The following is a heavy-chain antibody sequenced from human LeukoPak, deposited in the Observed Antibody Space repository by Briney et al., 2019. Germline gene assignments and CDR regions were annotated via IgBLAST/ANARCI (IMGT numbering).Heavy chain of an antibody. CDR3: AKRGLRLGELSLLYFDY. J-gene: IGHJ4*02. CDR2: ISGSGGST. D-gene: IGHD3-16*02. Sequence: GGSLRLSCAASGFTFSSYAMSWVRQAPGKGLEWVSAISGSGGSTYYADSVKGRFTISRDNSKNTLYLQMNSLRAEDTAVYYCAKRGLRLGELSLLYFDYWGQGTLVTVSS. V-gene: IGHV3-23*01. CDR1: GFTFSSYA.